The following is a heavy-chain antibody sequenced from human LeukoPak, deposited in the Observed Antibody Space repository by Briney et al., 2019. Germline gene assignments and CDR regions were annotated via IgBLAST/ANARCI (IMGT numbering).Heavy chain of an antibody. CDR2: INPNSGGT. CDR3: ARGRHRYDSSGYYLFDY. V-gene: IGHV1-2*02. CDR1: GYTFTGYY. Sequence: GASVKVSCKASGYTFTGYYMHWVRQAPGQGLEWMGWINPNSGGTNYAQKFQGRVTMTRDTSISTAYMELSRLRSDDTAVYYCARGRHRYDSSGYYLFDYWGRGTLVTVSS. D-gene: IGHD3-22*01. J-gene: IGHJ4*02.